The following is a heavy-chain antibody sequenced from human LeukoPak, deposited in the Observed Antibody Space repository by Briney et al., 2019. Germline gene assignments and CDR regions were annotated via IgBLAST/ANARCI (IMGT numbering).Heavy chain of an antibody. D-gene: IGHD3-22*01. CDR1: GFIVSGDF. V-gene: IGHV3-53*01. J-gene: IGHJ4*02. CDR2: IYSDGST. CDR3: AKDLSFYFDSTGYWPSDY. Sequence: PGGSLRLSCAASGFIVSGDFMSWVRQAPGKGLEWVSVIYSDGSTYYADSVKGRFTISRDNSKNTLYLQMNSLRAEDTAVYYCAKDLSFYFDSTGYWPSDYWGQGTLVTVSS.